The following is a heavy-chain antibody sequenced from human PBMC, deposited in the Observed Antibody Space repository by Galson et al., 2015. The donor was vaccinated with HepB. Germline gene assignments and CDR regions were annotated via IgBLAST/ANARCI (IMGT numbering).Heavy chain of an antibody. Sequence: SVKVSCKASGYTFTSYAMNWVRQAPGQGLEWMGWINTNTGNPTYAQGFTGRFVFSLDTSVSTAYLQISSLKAEDTAVYYCARVPQFPLSSSPQLNWSDPWGQGTLVTVSS. J-gene: IGHJ5*02. CDR3: ARVPQFPLSSSPQLNWSDP. D-gene: IGHD6-6*01. CDR1: GYTFTSYA. V-gene: IGHV7-4-1*02. CDR2: INTNTGNP.